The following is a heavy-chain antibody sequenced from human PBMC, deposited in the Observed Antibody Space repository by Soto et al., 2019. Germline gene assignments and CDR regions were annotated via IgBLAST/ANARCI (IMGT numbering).Heavy chain of an antibody. D-gene: IGHD6-13*01. CDR2: IRNKAQRYST. Sequence: GGSLRLSCAASGFTFSDPYMDWVRQAPGKGLEWVGRIRNKAQRYSTEYAASVKGRFTISRDDSKNSLYLQMNSLKTEDTAVYFCTRSGGDSSTWSDDVFDLWGQGTMVTVSS. V-gene: IGHV3-72*01. J-gene: IGHJ3*01. CDR1: GFTFSDPY. CDR3: TRSGGDSSTWSDDVFDL.